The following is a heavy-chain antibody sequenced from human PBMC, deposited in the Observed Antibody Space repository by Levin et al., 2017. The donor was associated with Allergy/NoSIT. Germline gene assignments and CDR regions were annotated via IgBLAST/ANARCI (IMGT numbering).Heavy chain of an antibody. CDR2: IYWDDDK. Sequence: SGPTLVKPTQTLTLTCTFSGFSLSTSGVSVGWIRQPPGKALEWLALIYWDDDKRYRPSLKSRLTITKGTSKNQVVLIMTDMGPVDTATYYCAQSLLALVGDDAFDIWGQGTMVTVSS. V-gene: IGHV2-5*02. CDR3: AQSLLALVGDDAFDI. J-gene: IGHJ3*02. D-gene: IGHD3-9*01. CDR1: GFSLSTSGVS.